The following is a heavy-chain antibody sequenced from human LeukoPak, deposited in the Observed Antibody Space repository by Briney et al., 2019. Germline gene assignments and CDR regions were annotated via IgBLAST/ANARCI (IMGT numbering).Heavy chain of an antibody. V-gene: IGHV3-30*18. CDR3: AKDSSPEYFQH. CDR2: ISYDGSNK. Sequence: GRSLRLSCAASGFTSSSYGMHWVRQAPGKGLEWVAVISYDGSNKYYADSVKGRFTISRDNSKNTLYLQMNSLRAEDTAVYYCAKDSSPEYFQHWGQGTLVTVSS. D-gene: IGHD6-19*01. CDR1: GFTSSSYG. J-gene: IGHJ1*01.